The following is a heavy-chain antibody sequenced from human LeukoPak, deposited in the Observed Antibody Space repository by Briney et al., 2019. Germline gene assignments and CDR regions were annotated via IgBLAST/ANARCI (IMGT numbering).Heavy chain of an antibody. J-gene: IGHJ4*02. CDR2: ISSSGSTI. CDR3: ARVTRSEMIVVVIGNEGFDY. Sequence: KTGGSLRLSCAASGFAFSDYYMSWIRQAPGKGREGVSYISSSGSTIYYADSVKGRFTISRDNAKNSLYLQMNSLRAEDTAVYYCARVTRSEMIVVVIGNEGFDYWGQGTLVTVSS. V-gene: IGHV3-11*01. CDR1: GFAFSDYY. D-gene: IGHD3-22*01.